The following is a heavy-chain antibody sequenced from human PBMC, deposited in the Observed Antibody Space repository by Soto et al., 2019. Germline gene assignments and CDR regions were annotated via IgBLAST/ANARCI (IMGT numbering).Heavy chain of an antibody. CDR3: ARQGTSRGSDYAAFDL. J-gene: IGHJ4*02. D-gene: IGHD3-10*01. Sequence: EESLKISCQASGYTFIYFWVAWVRQVPGKGLEWMGVIYPGASDIRYSPSFEGHVTISADKSTNTAYLQWSSLEAADTAIYYCARQGTSRGSDYAAFDLWGPGTLVTVSS. CDR2: IYPGASDI. V-gene: IGHV5-51*01. CDR1: GYTFIYFW.